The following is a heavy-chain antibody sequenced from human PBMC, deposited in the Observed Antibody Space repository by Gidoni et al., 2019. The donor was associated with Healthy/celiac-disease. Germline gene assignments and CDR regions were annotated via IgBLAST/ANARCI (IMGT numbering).Heavy chain of an antibody. CDR1: GGTFSSYD. D-gene: IGHD2-15*01. CDR2: IIPIFGTA. Sequence: QVQLVQSGAEVKKPGSSVKVSCKASGGTFSSYDISWVRQAPGQGLEWMGGIIPIFGTANYAQKFQGRVTITADESTSTAYMELSSLRSEDTAVYYCARSLCSGGSCYSGPFDYWGQGTLVTVSS. CDR3: ARSLCSGGSCYSGPFDY. J-gene: IGHJ4*02. V-gene: IGHV1-69*01.